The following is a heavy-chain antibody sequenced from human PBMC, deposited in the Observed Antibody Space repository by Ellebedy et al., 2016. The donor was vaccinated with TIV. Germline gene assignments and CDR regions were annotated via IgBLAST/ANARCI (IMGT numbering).Heavy chain of an antibody. CDR3: ARDRKYYYGSENYGMDV. V-gene: IGHV1-18*04. D-gene: IGHD3-10*01. Sequence: ASVKVSCKASGYTFTSYYMHWVRQAPGQGLEWMGWISAYNGNTNYAQKLQGRVTMTTDTSTSTAYMELRSLRSDDTAVYYCARDRKYYYGSENYGMDVWGQGTTVTVSS. CDR1: GYTFTSYY. J-gene: IGHJ6*02. CDR2: ISAYNGNT.